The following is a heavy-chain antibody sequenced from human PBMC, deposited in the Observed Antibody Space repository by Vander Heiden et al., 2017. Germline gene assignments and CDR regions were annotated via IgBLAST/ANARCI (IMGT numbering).Heavy chain of an antibody. D-gene: IGHD1-1*01. CDR3: AKVNSGNTGSFDY. J-gene: IGHJ4*02. V-gene: IGHV3-9*01. Sequence: EVQLVESGGGSVQPGRSLRLSCAGSRFTFNDYAMHWVRQAPGKGLEWVAGISWNSGNIGYADSVKGRFTISRDNAKNSLYLQMNSLRPEDTAVYYCAKVNSGNTGSFDYWFQGTLVTVSS. CDR2: ISWNSGNI. CDR1: RFTFNDYA.